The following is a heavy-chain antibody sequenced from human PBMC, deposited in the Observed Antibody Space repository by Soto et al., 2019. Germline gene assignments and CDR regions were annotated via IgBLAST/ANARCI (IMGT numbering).Heavy chain of an antibody. CDR2: ISYDGSNK. CDR1: GFTFSSYA. J-gene: IGHJ4*02. CDR3: ARDGQLLARGYYFDY. Sequence: QVQLVESGGGVVQPGRSLRLSCAASGFTFSSYAMHWVRQAPGTGLEWVAVISYDGSNKYYADSVKGRFTISGDNSNNTLYLQMNSLRAEDTAVYYWARDGQLLARGYYFDYWGQGPLVTVSS. V-gene: IGHV3-30-3*01. D-gene: IGHD5-18*01.